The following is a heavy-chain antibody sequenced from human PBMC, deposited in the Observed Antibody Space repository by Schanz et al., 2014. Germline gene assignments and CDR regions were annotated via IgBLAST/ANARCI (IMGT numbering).Heavy chain of an antibody. D-gene: IGHD6-13*01. J-gene: IGHJ6*02. CDR1: GFNVGNNY. CDR2: ITYNGDST. V-gene: IGHV3-66*01. Sequence: EVQLLESGGGLVQPGGSLRLSCEASGFNVGNNYMSWVRQPPGTGLEWVGSITYNGDSTYYTDSVKGRFTISRDNSRNTLYLQMNSVRAEDTAVYYCARDRQQLVGRIGCYYGMDVWGQGTTVTVSS. CDR3: ARDRQQLVGRIGCYYGMDV.